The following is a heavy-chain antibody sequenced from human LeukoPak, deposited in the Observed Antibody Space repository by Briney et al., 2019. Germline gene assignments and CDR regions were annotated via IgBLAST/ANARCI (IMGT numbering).Heavy chain of an antibody. Sequence: PGGSLRLSCAASGFTFSNYAMSWVRQAPGKGLEWVSSISGSGGSTYYADSVKGRFTISRDNSKNTLYLQMNSLRADDTAVYYCAKSGYNRFDYWGQGTLVTVTS. CDR3: AKSGYNRFDY. CDR2: ISGSGGST. V-gene: IGHV3-23*01. CDR1: GFTFSNYA. J-gene: IGHJ4*02. D-gene: IGHD5-24*01.